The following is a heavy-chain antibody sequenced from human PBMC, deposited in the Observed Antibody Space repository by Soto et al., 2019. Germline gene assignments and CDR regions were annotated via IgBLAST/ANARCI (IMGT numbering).Heavy chain of an antibody. V-gene: IGHV4-28*01. CDR3: ARRAAAAGTAVYYYYGMDV. CDR1: GYSISSSNW. D-gene: IGHD6-13*01. J-gene: IGHJ6*02. CDR2: IYYSGSN. Sequence: SETLSLTCAVSGYSISSSNWWGWIRPPPGKGLEWIGYIYYSGSNYYNPSLKSRVTMSVDTSKNQFSLKLSSVTAVDTAVYYCARRAAAAGTAVYYYYGMDVWGQGTTVTVSS.